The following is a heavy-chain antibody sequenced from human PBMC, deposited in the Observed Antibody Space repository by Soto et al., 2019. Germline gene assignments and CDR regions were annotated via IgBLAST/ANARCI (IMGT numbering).Heavy chain of an antibody. CDR1: GGTFSNYP. Sequence: QVQLVQSGAEVKKPGSSVKVSCKASGGTFSNYPISWVRQAPGQGLEWMGGIIPIFGTVNYAQKFQGRVTMPADESTSTAYMGLSSLRSEDTAVYYCARGNHRWLQLWYFDLWGRGTLVTVSS. J-gene: IGHJ2*01. CDR3: ARGNHRWLQLWYFDL. CDR2: IIPIFGTV. V-gene: IGHV1-69*12. D-gene: IGHD5-12*01.